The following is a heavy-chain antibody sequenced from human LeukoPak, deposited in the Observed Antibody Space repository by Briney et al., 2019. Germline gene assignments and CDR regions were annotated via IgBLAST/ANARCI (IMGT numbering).Heavy chain of an antibody. V-gene: IGHV3-23*01. Sequence: PGGSLRLSCAASGFTFSSYAMSWVRQAPGKGLEWVSAISGGGGSTYYADSVKGRFTISRDNSKNTLYLQMNSLRAEDTAVYYCAKDGGRGYSYGYFWFDPWGQGTLVTVSS. D-gene: IGHD5-18*01. J-gene: IGHJ5*02. CDR1: GFTFSSYA. CDR3: AKDGGRGYSYGYFWFDP. CDR2: ISGGGGST.